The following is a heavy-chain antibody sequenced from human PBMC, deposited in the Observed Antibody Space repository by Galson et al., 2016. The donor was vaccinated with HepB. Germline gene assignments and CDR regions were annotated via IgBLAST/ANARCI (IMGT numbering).Heavy chain of an antibody. CDR1: GLSFSSYA. CDR3: TRGLAVEGYFDY. J-gene: IGHJ4*02. V-gene: IGHV3-23*01. CDR2: IFDSGSGGNT. Sequence: SLRLSCAASGLSFSSYAMSWIRQAPGKGLEWVASIFDSGSGGNTYYADSVKGRFIISRDSLKNSLYLQMNGLRAEDTAVYYCTRGLAVEGYFDYWGQGTLVTVSS. D-gene: IGHD6-19*01.